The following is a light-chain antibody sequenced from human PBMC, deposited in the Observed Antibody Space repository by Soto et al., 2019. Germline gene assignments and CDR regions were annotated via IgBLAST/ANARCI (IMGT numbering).Light chain of an antibody. Sequence: EVVLTQSPGTLSLSPGERATLSCRASQSVSNSNLAWYQQKPGQAPRLLIFGASSRATGIPDRFSGSGSGTDFTLTISRLEPEDFAVYYCQQYGSSHSHTFGGGTKVEIK. V-gene: IGKV3-20*01. CDR1: QSVSNSN. CDR2: GAS. J-gene: IGKJ4*01. CDR3: QQYGSSHSHT.